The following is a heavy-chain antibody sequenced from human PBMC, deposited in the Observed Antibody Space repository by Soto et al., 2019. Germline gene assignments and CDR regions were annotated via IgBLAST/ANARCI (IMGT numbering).Heavy chain of an antibody. V-gene: IGHV1-18*01. J-gene: IGHJ4*02. CDR1: GYTLTSYG. Sequence: GASVKVSCKASGYTLTSYGISWVRQAPGQGLEWMGWISAYNGNTNYAQKLQGRVTMTTDTSTSTAYMELNSVTPEDTAVYYCARELPNYYGSGSYYPYDYWGQGTLVTVSS. CDR3: ARELPNYYGSGSYYPYDY. CDR2: ISAYNGNT. D-gene: IGHD3-10*01.